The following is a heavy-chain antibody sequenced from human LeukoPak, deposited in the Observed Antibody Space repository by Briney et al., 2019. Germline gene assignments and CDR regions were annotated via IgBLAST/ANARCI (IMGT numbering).Heavy chain of an antibody. CDR3: TRDLGYCSGGSCRIFDY. D-gene: IGHD2-15*01. Sequence: ASVKVSCKASGYTFTGYYLHWVRQALGQGLEWMGWINPNSGATNYARKFQGRGTMTRDTSISAAYMELSSLRSDDTAVYYCTRDLGYCSGGSCRIFDYWGQGTLVTVSS. V-gene: IGHV1-2*07. CDR1: GYTFTGYY. J-gene: IGHJ4*02. CDR2: INPNSGAT.